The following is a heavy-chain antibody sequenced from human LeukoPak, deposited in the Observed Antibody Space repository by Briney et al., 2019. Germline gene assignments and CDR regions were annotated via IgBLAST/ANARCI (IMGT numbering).Heavy chain of an antibody. V-gene: IGHV4-59*01. Sequence: SETLSLTCAVSGGSISSYYWSWIRQPPGKGLEWIGYIYYSGSTNYNPSLKSRVTISVDTSKNQFSLKRSSVTAADTAVYYCARVGRGGVVSAATEYFDYWGQGTLVTVSS. J-gene: IGHJ4*02. CDR1: GGSISSYY. CDR3: ARVGRGGVVSAATEYFDY. CDR2: IYYSGST. D-gene: IGHD2-2*01.